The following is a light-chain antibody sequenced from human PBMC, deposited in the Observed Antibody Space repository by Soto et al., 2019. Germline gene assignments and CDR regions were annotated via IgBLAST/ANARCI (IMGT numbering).Light chain of an antibody. Sequence: QAVVTQPPSASGTPGQRVTISCSGSSSNIGSNTVNWYQQLPGTAPKLLIYSNNQRPSGVPDRFSGSKSGTSASLAISGLQSEDEADYYCAAWDDSLFHVVFGGGTQLTVL. CDR3: AAWDDSLFHVV. J-gene: IGLJ2*01. V-gene: IGLV1-44*01. CDR2: SNN. CDR1: SSNIGSNT.